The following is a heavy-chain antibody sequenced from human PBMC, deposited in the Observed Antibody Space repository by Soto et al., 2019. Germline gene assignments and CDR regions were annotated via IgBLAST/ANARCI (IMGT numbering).Heavy chain of an antibody. J-gene: IGHJ5*02. D-gene: IGHD6-13*01. Sequence: GGSLRLSCAASGFTFSDYYMSWIRQAPGKGLGWVSYISSSSSYTNYADSVKGRFTISRDNAKNSLYLQMNSLRAEDTAVYYCASGRGSSWYNWFDPWGQGTLVTVYS. CDR1: GFTFSDYY. CDR2: ISSSSSYT. CDR3: ASGRGSSWYNWFDP. V-gene: IGHV3-11*06.